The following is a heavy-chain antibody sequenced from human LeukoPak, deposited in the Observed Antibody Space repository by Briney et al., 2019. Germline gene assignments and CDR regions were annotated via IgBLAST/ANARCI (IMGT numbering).Heavy chain of an antibody. CDR1: GFTFDDYG. J-gene: IGHJ4*02. Sequence: GGSLRLSCAASGFTFDDYGMSWVRQAPGKGLEWVSNINWNGGSTGYADSVRGRFTISRDNAKNSLYLQMNSLRAEDTALYYCARVSDISVAAYFDYWGQGTRVTVSS. D-gene: IGHD6-19*01. CDR3: ARVSDISVAAYFDY. V-gene: IGHV3-20*04. CDR2: INWNGGST.